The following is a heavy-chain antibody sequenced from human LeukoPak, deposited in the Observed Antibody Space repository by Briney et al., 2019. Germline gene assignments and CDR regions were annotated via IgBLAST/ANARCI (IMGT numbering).Heavy chain of an antibody. J-gene: IGHJ1*01. Sequence: GASVKVSCRASGYSFSNYYMHWVRQAPGQGLDWMGLINPSGGSTSYAQKFQGRVTMTRDMSTSTVYMELSSLRSEDTAVHYCARDYFPRWVADSEFFQHWGQGTLVTVSS. V-gene: IGHV1-46*01. CDR1: GYSFSNYY. D-gene: IGHD6-19*01. CDR2: INPSGGST. CDR3: ARDYFPRWVADSEFFQH.